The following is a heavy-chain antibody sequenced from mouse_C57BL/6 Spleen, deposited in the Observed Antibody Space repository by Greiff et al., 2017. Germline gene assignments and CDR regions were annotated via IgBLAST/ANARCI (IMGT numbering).Heavy chain of an antibody. CDR2: IYPGSGST. CDR3: AREELHDYGGYFDY. V-gene: IGHV1-55*01. CDR1: GYTFTSYW. D-gene: IGHD2-4*01. J-gene: IGHJ2*01. Sequence: QVQLQQPGAELVKPGASVKMSCKASGYTFTSYWITWVKQRPGQGLEWIGDIYPGSGSTNYNEKFKSKATLTVDTSSSTAYMQLSSLTSEDSAVYYCAREELHDYGGYFDYWGQGTTLTVSS.